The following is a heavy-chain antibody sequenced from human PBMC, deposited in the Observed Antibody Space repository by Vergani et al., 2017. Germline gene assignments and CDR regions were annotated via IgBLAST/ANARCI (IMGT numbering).Heavy chain of an antibody. Sequence: QVDLQESCPGLVKSSETLSLNCAVSGYSVGCGFYWGWIRQPPGRGLEWLGCVHRNGNTYYTSSLRRRAPISRDTSKNQFSLRLTSVTAADTAVYYCARQNPYGSAHVDFWGRGGLVTVSA. CDR2: VHRNGNT. J-gene: IGHJ4*02. D-gene: IGHD3-10*01. CDR3: ARQNPYGSAHVDF. CDR1: GYSVGCGFY. V-gene: IGHV4-38-2*01.